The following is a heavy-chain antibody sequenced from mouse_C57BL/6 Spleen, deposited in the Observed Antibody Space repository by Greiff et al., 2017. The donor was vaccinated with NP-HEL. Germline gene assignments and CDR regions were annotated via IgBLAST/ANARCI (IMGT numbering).Heavy chain of an antibody. V-gene: IGHV5-4*01. Sequence: DVMLVESGGGLVKPGGSLKLSCAASGFTFSSYAMSWVRQTPEKRLEWVATISDGGSYTYYPDNVTGRFTISRDNAKNNLYLQMSHLKSEDTAMYYCAREEDYYGSSRYFDVWGTGTTVTVSS. CDR1: GFTFSSYA. CDR2: ISDGGSYT. D-gene: IGHD1-1*01. CDR3: AREEDYYGSSRYFDV. J-gene: IGHJ1*03.